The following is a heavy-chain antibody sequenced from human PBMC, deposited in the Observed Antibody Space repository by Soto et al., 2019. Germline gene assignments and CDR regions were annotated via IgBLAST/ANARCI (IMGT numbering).Heavy chain of an antibody. CDR3: ARGELVVGVPAAMRYYYGMDV. Sequence: QVQLVESGGGVVQPGRSLRLSCAASGFTFSSYAMHWVRQAPGKGLEWVAVISYDGSNKYYADSVKGRFTISRDNSKNRLYLQMNSLRAEDTAVYYCARGELVVGVPAAMRYYYGMDVWGQGTTVTVSS. D-gene: IGHD2-2*01. V-gene: IGHV3-30-3*01. J-gene: IGHJ6*02. CDR1: GFTFSSYA. CDR2: ISYDGSNK.